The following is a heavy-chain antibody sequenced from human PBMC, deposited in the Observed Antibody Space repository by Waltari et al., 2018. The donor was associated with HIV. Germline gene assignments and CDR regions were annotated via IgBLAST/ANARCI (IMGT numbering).Heavy chain of an antibody. CDR3: ARGQYGFGLDY. CDR1: GFTFSSYA. Sequence: QVQLVESGGGVVQPGRSLRLSCAASGFTFSSYARHWVRQAPGKVLEWVAVISYDGSNKYYADSVKGRFTISRDNSKNTLYLQMNSLRAEDTAVYYCARGQYGFGLDYWGQGTLVTVSS. CDR2: ISYDGSNK. V-gene: IGHV3-30-3*01. J-gene: IGHJ4*02. D-gene: IGHD3-16*01.